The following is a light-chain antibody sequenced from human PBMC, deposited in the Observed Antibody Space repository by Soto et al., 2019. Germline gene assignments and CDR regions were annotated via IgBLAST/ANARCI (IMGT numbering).Light chain of an antibody. J-gene: IGLJ2*01. CDR3: QSWDSSTAI. Sequence: SYELTQPPSVSVSPGQTASITCSGHQLGDRYACWYQQKPGQSPVLVIHQDNKRPSGIPERFSGSNSGNTATLTISGTQTMDEADYYCQSWDSSTAIFGGGTKVTVL. V-gene: IGLV3-1*01. CDR1: QLGDRY. CDR2: QDN.